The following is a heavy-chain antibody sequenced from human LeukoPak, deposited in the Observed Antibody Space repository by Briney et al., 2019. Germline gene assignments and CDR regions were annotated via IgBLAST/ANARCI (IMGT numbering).Heavy chain of an antibody. CDR3: AREDSDTVTAYYSLDL. Sequence: PGGSLRLSCAASGFTLRSYWMHWVRQVPGKGLMWVSRITGDGSGTKYADSVKGRFTISRDNAKNTLYLEMNSLRAEDTAVYYCAREDSDTVTAYYSLDLWGQGTLVTVSS. CDR1: GFTLRSYW. J-gene: IGHJ5*02. V-gene: IGHV3-74*03. CDR2: ITGDGSGT. D-gene: IGHD3-9*01.